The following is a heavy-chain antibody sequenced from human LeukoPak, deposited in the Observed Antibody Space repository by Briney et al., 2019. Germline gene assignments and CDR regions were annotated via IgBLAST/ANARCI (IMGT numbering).Heavy chain of an antibody. Sequence: PGRSLRLSCAASGFTFSSYAMHWVRQAPGKGLEWVAVISYDGSNKYYADSVKGRFTISRDNSKNTLYLQMNSLRAEDTAVYYCAKDGGVGSYLPDYWGQGTLVTVSS. CDR3: AKDGGVGSYLPDY. CDR1: GFTFSSYA. CDR2: ISYDGSNK. V-gene: IGHV3-30-3*01. J-gene: IGHJ4*02. D-gene: IGHD1-26*01.